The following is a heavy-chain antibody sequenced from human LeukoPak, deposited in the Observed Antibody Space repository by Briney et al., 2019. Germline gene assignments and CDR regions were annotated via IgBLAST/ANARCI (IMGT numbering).Heavy chain of an antibody. D-gene: IGHD3-10*01. Sequence: PGGSLRLSCAASGFTFSSYAMSWVRQAPGKGLEWVSAISGSGGSTYYADSVKGRFTISRDNSKNTLYLQMNSLRAEDTAVYYCAKDLTSYYGLGSSTNAFDSWGPGTMVSVSS. CDR1: GFTFSSYA. V-gene: IGHV3-23*01. J-gene: IGHJ3*02. CDR2: ISGSGGST. CDR3: AKDLTSYYGLGSSTNAFDS.